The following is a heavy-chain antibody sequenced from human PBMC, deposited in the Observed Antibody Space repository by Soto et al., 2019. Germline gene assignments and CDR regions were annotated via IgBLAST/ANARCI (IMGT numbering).Heavy chain of an antibody. V-gene: IGHV1-46*01. CDR3: ARGDSGSYLPSYYYYGMDV. CDR2: INPSNGKT. CDR1: GYTFTSYF. Sequence: QEQLVQSGAEVEKPGASVNVSCKASGYTFTSYFVHWVRQTPGQGLEWMGLINPSNGKTDHTEKFQGRITMTRDTSTSTVYITLSSLKSEDTAVYYCARGDSGSYLPSYYYYGMDVWGQGTTVTVSS. J-gene: IGHJ6*02. D-gene: IGHD1-26*01.